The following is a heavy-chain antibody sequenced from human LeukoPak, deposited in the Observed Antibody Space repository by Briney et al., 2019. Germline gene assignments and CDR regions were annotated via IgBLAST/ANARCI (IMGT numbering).Heavy chain of an antibody. D-gene: IGHD3-9*01. CDR2: IYPGDSDT. J-gene: IGHJ5*02. V-gene: IGHV5-51*01. CDR3: ARSDILTGHNWFDP. CDR1: GSSFTSYW. Sequence: LGESLKISCKGSGSSFTSYWIGWVRQLPGKGLEWMGIIYPGDSDTRYSPSFQGQVTISADTSISTAYLQWSSLKASDTAMYYCARSDILTGHNWFDPWGQGTLVTVSS.